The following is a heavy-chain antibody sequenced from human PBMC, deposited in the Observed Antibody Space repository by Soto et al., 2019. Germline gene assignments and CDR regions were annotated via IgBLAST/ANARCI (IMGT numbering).Heavy chain of an antibody. CDR2: ISGSGGST. D-gene: IGHD3-10*01. CDR3: AKSPGYPSGSHLTYYMDV. Sequence: EVQLLESGGGLVQPGGSLRLSCAASGFTFSSYAMSWVRQAPGTGLEWVSAISGSGGSTYYADSVKGRVTISRDNSKNTLYLQMNSVRAEDTAVYYCAKSPGYPSGSHLTYYMDVWGKGTTVTVSS. J-gene: IGHJ6*03. V-gene: IGHV3-23*01. CDR1: GFTFSSYA.